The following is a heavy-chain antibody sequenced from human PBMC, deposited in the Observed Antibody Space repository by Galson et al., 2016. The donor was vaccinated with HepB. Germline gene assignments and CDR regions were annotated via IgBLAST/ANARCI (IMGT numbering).Heavy chain of an antibody. J-gene: IGHJ2*01. D-gene: IGHD1/OR15-1a*01. CDR2: ISYKGTS. CDR3: VGPMGTATSGPSWYFDL. V-gene: IGHV4-39*07. Sequence: LSLTCTASGGSVYSKNHHWGWIRQPPGKGLEWIGSISYKGTSFYNPSFKSRVTISLDTSRNQFSVKLASLTAADTALCYCVGPMGTATSGPSWYFDLWGRGTPVFVSS. CDR1: GGSVYSKNHH.